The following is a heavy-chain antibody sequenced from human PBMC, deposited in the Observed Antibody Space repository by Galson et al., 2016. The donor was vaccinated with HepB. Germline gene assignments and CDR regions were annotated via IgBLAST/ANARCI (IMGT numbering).Heavy chain of an antibody. Sequence: QSGAEVKKPGESLRISCQGSANTFTSYWIAWVRQMPGKGLQWMGTIDPSDSYITYSPSFQGHVTISVDKSISPAYLQWSSLKASDTAMYYCASYYCSSTDWYLEDYWGQGTVVTVSS. V-gene: IGHV5-10-1*01. J-gene: IGHJ4*02. CDR2: IDPSDSYI. CDR1: ANTFTSYW. CDR3: ASYYCSSTDWYLEDY. D-gene: IGHD2-2*01.